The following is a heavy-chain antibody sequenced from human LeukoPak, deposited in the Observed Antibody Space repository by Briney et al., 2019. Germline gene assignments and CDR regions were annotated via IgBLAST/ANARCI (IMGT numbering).Heavy chain of an antibody. D-gene: IGHD2-15*01. V-gene: IGHV3-53*01. CDR1: GFTVSSNY. CDR2: IYSGGST. J-gene: IGHJ6*02. CDR3: ARESNRRLHYYGIDV. Sequence: GGSLRLSCAASGFTVSSNYMSWVRQAPGKGLEWVSVIYSGGSTYYADSVKGRFTISRDNSKNTLFPHMNSLRAEDTAVYYCARESNRRLHYYGIDVWGLGTTVTVSS.